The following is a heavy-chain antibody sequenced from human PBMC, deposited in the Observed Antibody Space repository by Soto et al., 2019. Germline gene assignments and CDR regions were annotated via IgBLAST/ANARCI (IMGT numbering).Heavy chain of an antibody. D-gene: IGHD3-22*01. Sequence: GGSLRLSCAASGFTFSSYSMNWVRQAPGKGLEWVSSISSSSSYIYYADSVKGRFTISRDNAKNSLYLQMNSLRAEDTAVYYCALFAYDSSGYSPAFDYWGQGTLVTVSS. CDR1: GFTFSSYS. J-gene: IGHJ4*02. CDR2: ISSSSSYI. CDR3: ALFAYDSSGYSPAFDY. V-gene: IGHV3-21*01.